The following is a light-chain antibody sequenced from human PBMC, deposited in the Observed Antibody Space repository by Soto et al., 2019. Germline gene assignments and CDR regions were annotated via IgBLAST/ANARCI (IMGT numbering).Light chain of an antibody. J-gene: IGKJ1*01. CDR3: QQYNSYSPT. CDR1: QSVSSTY. CDR2: GAS. Sequence: EIVLTQSPGTLSLSPGERATLSCRASQSVSSTYLAWYQQKPGQPPRLLIYGASSRATGIPDRFSGSGSGTEFTLTISSLQPDDFATYYCQQYNSYSPTFGQGTKVDIK. V-gene: IGKV3-20*01.